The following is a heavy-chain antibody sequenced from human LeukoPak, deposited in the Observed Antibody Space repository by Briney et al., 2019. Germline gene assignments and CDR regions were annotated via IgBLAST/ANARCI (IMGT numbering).Heavy chain of an antibody. Sequence: ASVKVSCKASGYTFITYDINWVRQATGQGLEWMGWMNPNSGNTGYAQKFQGRVTMTRNTSISTAYMELSSLRSEDTAVYYCARVSYGDYGYYYYMDVWGKGTTVTISS. D-gene: IGHD4-17*01. CDR3: ARVSYGDYGYYYYMDV. CDR2: MNPNSGNT. V-gene: IGHV1-8*01. CDR1: GYTFITYD. J-gene: IGHJ6*03.